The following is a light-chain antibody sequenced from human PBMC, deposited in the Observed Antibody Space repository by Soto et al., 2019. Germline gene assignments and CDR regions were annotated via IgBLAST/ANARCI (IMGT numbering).Light chain of an antibody. CDR2: MAS. Sequence: DIQMTQSPSTLSASVGDRVTITCRANQSIYTWLAWYQHKPGKAPKFLIYMASSLENGVPSRFSGSGSGTEFTLTICSLQPDDFATYVCQQYVKYPVTFGQGTKVEIK. CDR1: QSIYTW. J-gene: IGKJ1*01. V-gene: IGKV1-5*03. CDR3: QQYVKYPVT.